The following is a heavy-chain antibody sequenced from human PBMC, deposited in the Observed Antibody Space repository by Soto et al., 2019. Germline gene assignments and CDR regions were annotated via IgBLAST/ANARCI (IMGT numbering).Heavy chain of an antibody. CDR3: ARVGGVAARTFDY. CDR1: GGSISPFY. D-gene: IGHD3-16*01. Sequence: SETLTLTCTVSGGSISPFYWSWVRQPPGKGLEWIGYLYYSDNTNYNPSLKSRVTISVDASKNQVSLRLTSVTAADTAVYYCARVGGVAARTFDYWGQGTVVTVSS. V-gene: IGHV4-59*01. CDR2: LYYSDNT. J-gene: IGHJ4*02.